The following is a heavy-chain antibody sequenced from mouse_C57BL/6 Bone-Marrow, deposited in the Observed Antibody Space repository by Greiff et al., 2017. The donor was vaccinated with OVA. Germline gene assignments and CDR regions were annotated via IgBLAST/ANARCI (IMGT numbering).Heavy chain of an antibody. D-gene: IGHD3-2*02. CDR3: AREGDSSGSYYAMDY. V-gene: IGHV1-52*01. CDR2: IDPSDSET. CDR1: GYTFTSYW. Sequence: QVQLQQPGAELVRPGSSVKLSCKASGYTFTSYWMHWVKQRPIQGLEWIGNIDPSDSETHYNQKFKDKATLTVDKSSSTAYMQLSSLTSEDSAVYYCAREGDSSGSYYAMDYWGQGTSVTVSS. J-gene: IGHJ4*01.